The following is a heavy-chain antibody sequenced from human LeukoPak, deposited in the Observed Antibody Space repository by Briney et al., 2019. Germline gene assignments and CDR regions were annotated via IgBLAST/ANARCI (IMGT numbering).Heavy chain of an antibody. CDR2: IIPIFGTA. CDR1: GGTFSSYA. J-gene: IGHJ3*02. CDR3: ARLNLPATVGAFDI. Sequence: SVKVSCKASGGTFSSYAISWVRQAPGQGLEWMGGIIPIFGTANYAQKFQGRVTITTDESTSTAYMELSSLRSEDTAVYYCARLNLPATVGAFDIWGQGTMVTVSS. V-gene: IGHV1-69*05. D-gene: IGHD2-2*01.